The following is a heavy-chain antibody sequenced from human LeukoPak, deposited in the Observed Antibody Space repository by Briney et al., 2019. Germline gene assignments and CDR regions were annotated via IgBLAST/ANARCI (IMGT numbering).Heavy chain of an antibody. CDR3: AAQRQLVNTFDI. CDR1: GGSIRNYY. J-gene: IGHJ3*02. V-gene: IGHV4-59*01. Sequence: SETLSLTCTVSGGSIRNYYWSWIRQPPGKGLEWIGYVHYTGTTNYNPSLKSRVTLSLDTSKNQFSLKLSSVTATDAAVYYCAAQRQLVNTFDIWGQGTVITVSS. CDR2: VHYTGTT. D-gene: IGHD6-6*01.